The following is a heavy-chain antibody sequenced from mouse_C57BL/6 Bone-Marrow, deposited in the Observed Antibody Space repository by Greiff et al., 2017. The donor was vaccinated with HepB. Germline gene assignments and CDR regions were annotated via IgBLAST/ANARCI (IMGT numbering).Heavy chain of an antibody. V-gene: IGHV1-64*01. CDR2: IHPNSGST. J-gene: IGHJ3*01. Sequence: QVQLQQPGAELVKPGASVKLSCKASGYTFTSYWMHWVKQRPGQGLEWIGMIHPNSGSTNYNEKFKSKATLTVDKSSSTAYMQLSNLTSEDSAVYYCARWGTTGGFAYWGQGTLVTVSA. D-gene: IGHD1-1*01. CDR3: ARWGTTGGFAY. CDR1: GYTFTSYW.